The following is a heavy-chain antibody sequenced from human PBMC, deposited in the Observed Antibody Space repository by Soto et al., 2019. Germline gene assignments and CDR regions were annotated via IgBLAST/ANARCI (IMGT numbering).Heavy chain of an antibody. J-gene: IGHJ4*02. D-gene: IGHD3-22*01. CDR1: GYTFTSYG. V-gene: IGHV1-18*04. CDR2: ISTYTGNT. CDR3: ARAHDYDSSGYYLPGY. Sequence: QVQLVQSGAEVKKPGASVKVSCKASGYTFTSYGISWVRQAPGEGLEWMGWISTYTGNTNYAQKLQGRVTMTTDTSTSTADMALRSLRSDDTAVYYCARAHDYDSSGYYLPGYWGQGTLVTVSA.